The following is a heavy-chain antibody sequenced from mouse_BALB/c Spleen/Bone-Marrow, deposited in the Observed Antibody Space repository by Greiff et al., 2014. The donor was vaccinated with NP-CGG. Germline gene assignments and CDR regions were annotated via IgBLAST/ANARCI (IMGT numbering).Heavy chain of an antibody. V-gene: IGHV1S41*01. CDR1: GYTFTNYW. CDR3: ARERYGYDGWYFDV. J-gene: IGHJ1*01. Sequence: DLVKPGASVKLSCKTSGYTFTNYWINRIKQRPGQGLEWLGRIAPGSGSTYYNEMFKVKAPLTVDTSSSTAYIQLSSLSSEDSAVYFYARERYGYDGWYFDVWGAGTTVTVSS. CDR2: IAPGSGST. D-gene: IGHD2-2*01.